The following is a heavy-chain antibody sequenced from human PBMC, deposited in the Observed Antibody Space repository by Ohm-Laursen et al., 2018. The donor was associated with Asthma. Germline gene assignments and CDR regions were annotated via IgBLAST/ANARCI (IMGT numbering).Heavy chain of an antibody. J-gene: IGHJ1*01. CDR2: ISTASSFI. Sequence: SLRLSCAASGFTFRSYAMHWVRQIPGKGLEWVASISTASSFIYYADSVGGRFTTSRDNAKNLVYLQMDGLRVDDTALYYCARIGPEWELPGREYSLHHWGEGTLVTVSS. CDR3: ARIGPEWELPGREYSLHH. D-gene: IGHD1-26*01. CDR1: GFTFRSYA. V-gene: IGHV3-21*01.